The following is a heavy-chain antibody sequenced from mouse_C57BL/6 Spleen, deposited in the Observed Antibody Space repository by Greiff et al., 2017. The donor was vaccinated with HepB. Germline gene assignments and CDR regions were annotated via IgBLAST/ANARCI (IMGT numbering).Heavy chain of an antibody. Sequence: DVQLVESGEGLVKPGGSLKLSCAASGFTFSSYAMSWVRQTPEKRLEWVAYISSGGDYIYYADTVKGRFTISRDNARNTLYLQMSSLKSEDTAMYYCTREGGYYGYAMDYWGQGTSVTVSS. D-gene: IGHD1-1*01. V-gene: IGHV5-9-1*02. CDR3: TREGGYYGYAMDY. CDR1: GFTFSSYA. J-gene: IGHJ4*01. CDR2: ISSGGDYI.